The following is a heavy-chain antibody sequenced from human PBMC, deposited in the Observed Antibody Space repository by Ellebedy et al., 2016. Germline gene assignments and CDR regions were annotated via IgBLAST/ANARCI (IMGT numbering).Heavy chain of an antibody. CDR3: ARDSGWLVGKDAFDI. CDR2: INPNSGGT. CDR1: GYTFTGYY. D-gene: IGHD6-6*01. V-gene: IGHV1-2*02. Sequence: ASVKVSCXASGYTFTGYYMHWVRQAPGQGLEWMGWINPNSGGTNYAQKFQGRVTMTRDTSISTAYMELSRLRSDDTAVYYCARDSGWLVGKDAFDIWGQGTMVTVSS. J-gene: IGHJ3*02.